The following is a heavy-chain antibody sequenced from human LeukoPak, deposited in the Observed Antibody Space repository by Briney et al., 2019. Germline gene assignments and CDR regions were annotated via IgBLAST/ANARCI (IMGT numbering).Heavy chain of an antibody. CDR1: GFTFSSYW. CDR3: ARRYCSDGSCYSVDY. J-gene: IGHJ4*02. CDR2: INKDGSEK. D-gene: IGHD2-15*01. V-gene: IGHV3-7*01. Sequence: QPGGSLRLSCAASGFTFSSYWMSWVRQAPGKGLEWVANINKDGSEKYYVDSVKGRFTISRDNAKNSLYLQMNSLRAEGTAVYYCARRYCSDGSCYSVDYWGQGTLVTVSS.